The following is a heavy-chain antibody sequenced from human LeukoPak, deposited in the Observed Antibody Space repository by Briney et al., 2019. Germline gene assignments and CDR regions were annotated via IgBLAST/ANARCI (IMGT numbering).Heavy chain of an antibody. CDR3: ATIYDSGSRARFDP. Sequence: SETLSLACAVYGGSFSSYCWSWIRQPPGKGLEWIGEVNHSGSTNYNPSLKSRVTISVDTSKNQFSLKLSSVTAADTAVYYCATIYDSGSRARFDPWGQGTLGTVSS. J-gene: IGHJ5*02. CDR2: VNHSGST. CDR1: GGSFSSYC. V-gene: IGHV4-34*01. D-gene: IGHD3-10*01.